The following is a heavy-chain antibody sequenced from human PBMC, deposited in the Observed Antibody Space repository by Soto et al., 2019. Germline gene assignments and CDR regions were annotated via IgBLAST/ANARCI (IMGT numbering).Heavy chain of an antibody. CDR1: GFTFSGSA. V-gene: IGHV3-73*01. J-gene: IGHJ4*02. Sequence: EVQLVESGGGLVQPGGSLKLSCAASGFTFSGSAMHWVRQASGKGLEWVGRIRSKANSYATAYAASVKGRFTISRDDSKNTAYLQMNSLKTEDTAVYYCTRVEVATTNGDFDYWGQGTLVTVSS. CDR2: IRSKANSYAT. CDR3: TRVEVATTNGDFDY. D-gene: IGHD5-12*01.